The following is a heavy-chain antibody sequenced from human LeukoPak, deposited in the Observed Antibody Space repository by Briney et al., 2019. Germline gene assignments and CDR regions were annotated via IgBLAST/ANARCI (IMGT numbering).Heavy chain of an antibody. CDR2: ISGNGEST. CDR1: GFTVSSNY. Sequence: GGSLRLSCAASGFTVSSNYMIWVRQAPGKRLEWLSAISGNGESTHYADSVKGQFTISRDNYRNTLFLQMNSLRVEDTAIYYCAKDSYVSGRPLHTFDVWGQGTMVAVSS. J-gene: IGHJ3*01. V-gene: IGHV3-23*01. CDR3: AKDSYVSGRPLHTFDV. D-gene: IGHD3-10*01.